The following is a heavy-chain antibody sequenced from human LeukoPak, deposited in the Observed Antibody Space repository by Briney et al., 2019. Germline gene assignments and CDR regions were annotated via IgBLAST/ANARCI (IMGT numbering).Heavy chain of an antibody. Sequence: GGSLRLSCAASGFTFSSYWMSWVRQAPGKGLEWVANIKQDGSEKYYVDSVKGRFTISRDNSKNTLYLQMNSLRADDTAVYYCAKDPRVATIEIFDYWGQGTLVTVSS. V-gene: IGHV3-7*03. J-gene: IGHJ4*02. CDR2: IKQDGSEK. CDR1: GFTFSSYW. D-gene: IGHD5-12*01. CDR3: AKDPRVATIEIFDY.